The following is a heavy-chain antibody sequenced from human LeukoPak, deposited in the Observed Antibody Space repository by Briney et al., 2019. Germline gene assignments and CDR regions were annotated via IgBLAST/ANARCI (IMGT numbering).Heavy chain of an antibody. CDR3: ARDRWDIVVVPAAMLAPSRGMDV. Sequence: ASVKVSCKASGYTFTSYGISWVRQAPGQGLEWMGWISAYNGNTNYAQKLQGRVTMTTDTSTSTAYMELRSLRSDDTAVYYCARDRWDIVVVPAAMLAPSRGMDVWGQGTTVTVSS. V-gene: IGHV1-18*01. CDR1: GYTFTSYG. D-gene: IGHD2-2*01. J-gene: IGHJ6*02. CDR2: ISAYNGNT.